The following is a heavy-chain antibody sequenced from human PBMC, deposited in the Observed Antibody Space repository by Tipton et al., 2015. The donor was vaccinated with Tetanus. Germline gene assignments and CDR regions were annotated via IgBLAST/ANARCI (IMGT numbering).Heavy chain of an antibody. Sequence: TLSLTCTVSGGSISSSSYYWGWIRQPPGKGLEWIGSIYYSGSTYYNPSLKCRVTISVDTSKNQFSLKLSSVTAADTAVYYCASTIESAAANWYFDLWGRGTLVTVSS. V-gene: IGHV4-39*01. CDR3: ASTIESAAANWYFDL. J-gene: IGHJ2*01. CDR2: IYYSGST. D-gene: IGHD2-2*01. CDR1: GGSISSSSYY.